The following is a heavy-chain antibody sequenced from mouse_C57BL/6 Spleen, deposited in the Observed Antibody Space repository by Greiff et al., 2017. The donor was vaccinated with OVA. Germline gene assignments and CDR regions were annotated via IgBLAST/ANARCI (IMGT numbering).Heavy chain of an antibody. CDR2: IYPGSGST. J-gene: IGHJ1*03. V-gene: IGHV1-55*01. Sequence: QVQLKESGAELVKPGASVKMSCKASGYTFTSYWITWVKQRPGQGLEWIGDIYPGSGSTNYNEKFKSKATLTVDTSSSTAYMQLSSLTSEDSAVYYCARWGFPNWYFDVWGTGTTVTVSS. CDR3: ARWGFPNWYFDV. CDR1: GYTFTSYW.